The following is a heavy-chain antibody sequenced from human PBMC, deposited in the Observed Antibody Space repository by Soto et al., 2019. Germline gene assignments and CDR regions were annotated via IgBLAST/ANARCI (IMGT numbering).Heavy chain of an antibody. CDR3: ARPYGSGSYSDY. CDR2: IYYLGNT. J-gene: IGHJ4*02. CDR1: GGSISSSSSY. V-gene: IGHV4-39*01. Sequence: SETLSLTCTVSGGSISSSSSYWGWIRQPPGKGLEWVGSIYYLGNTYYNPSLEGRVSISVDTSKNQFSLKLSSVTAADTAVYYCARPYGSGSYSDYWGQGTLVTVSS. D-gene: IGHD3-10*01.